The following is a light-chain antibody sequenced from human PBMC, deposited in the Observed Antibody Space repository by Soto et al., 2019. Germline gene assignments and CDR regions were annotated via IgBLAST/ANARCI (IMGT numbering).Light chain of an antibody. J-gene: IGLJ3*02. V-gene: IGLV4-69*01. Sequence: QSVLTQSPSASASLGASVKLTCTLSSGHRSYAIAWHQQQPEKGPRYLMKLNSDGSHSKGDGIPDRFSGSSSGAERYLTISSLQSGDEADYYCQTWGTGIQVFSEGTKVTVL. CDR1: SGHRSYA. CDR2: LNSDGSH. CDR3: QTWGTGIQV.